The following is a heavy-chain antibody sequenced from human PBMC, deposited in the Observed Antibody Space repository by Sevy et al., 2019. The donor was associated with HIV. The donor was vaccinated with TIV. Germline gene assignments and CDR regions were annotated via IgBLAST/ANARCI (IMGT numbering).Heavy chain of an antibody. Sequence: GGSLRLSCAASGFTFSSYSMNWVRQAPGKGLEWVSYISSSSSTIYYADSVKGRFTISRDNAKNSLYLQMNSLRDEDTAVYYCARDHFCSGGSCRDYYYYYGMDVWGQGTTVTVSS. J-gene: IGHJ6*02. CDR3: ARDHFCSGGSCRDYYYYYGMDV. D-gene: IGHD2-15*01. CDR2: ISSSSSTI. CDR1: GFTFSSYS. V-gene: IGHV3-48*02.